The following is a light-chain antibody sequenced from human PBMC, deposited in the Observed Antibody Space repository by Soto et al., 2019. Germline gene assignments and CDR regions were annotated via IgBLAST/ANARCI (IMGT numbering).Light chain of an antibody. CDR1: QSVSSSY. CDR2: GAS. Sequence: EIVLTQSPGTLPLSPGERATLSCRASQSVSSSYLAWYQQKPGQAPSLLIYGASSKATGIPDRFSGSGSGTDFTLTISRLEPEDFAVYYCQQYGSSPGTFGQGTKVEIK. CDR3: QQYGSSPGT. V-gene: IGKV3-20*01. J-gene: IGKJ1*01.